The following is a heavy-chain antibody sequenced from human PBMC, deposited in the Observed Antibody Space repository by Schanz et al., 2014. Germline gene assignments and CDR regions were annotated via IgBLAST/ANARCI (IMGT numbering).Heavy chain of an antibody. D-gene: IGHD3-10*01. CDR3: AKGRFGELSAFDI. Sequence: DVHLLESGGGLVQPGGSLRLSCTASGFTFSDYWMSWVRQAPGKGLEWVSGISGSGGSTYYADSVKGRFTISRDNSKNTLYLQMNSLRAEDTAVYYCAKGRFGELSAFDIWGQGTTVTVS. V-gene: IGHV3-23*01. CDR2: ISGSGGST. J-gene: IGHJ3*02. CDR1: GFTFSDYW.